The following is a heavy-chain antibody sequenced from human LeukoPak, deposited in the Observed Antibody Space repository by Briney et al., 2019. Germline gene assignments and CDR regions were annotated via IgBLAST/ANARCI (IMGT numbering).Heavy chain of an antibody. CDR1: GFTFSSYW. CDR2: IKQDGSEK. V-gene: IGHV3-7*01. CDR3: ARGPRDLIIAVAHFDY. Sequence: GGSLRLSCAASGFTFSSYWMSWVRQAPGQGLEWVANIKQDGSEKYYVDSVKGRFTISRDNAKNSLYLQMNSLRAEDTAVYYCARGPRDLIIAVAHFDYWGQGTLVTVSS. D-gene: IGHD6-19*01. J-gene: IGHJ4*02.